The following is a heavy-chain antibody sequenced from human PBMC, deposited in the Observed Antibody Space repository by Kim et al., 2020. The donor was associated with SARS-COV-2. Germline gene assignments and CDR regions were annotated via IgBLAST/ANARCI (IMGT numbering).Heavy chain of an antibody. CDR2: IYYSGST. CDR1: GGSISSYY. CDR3: ARDGSGYDSYYYGMDV. J-gene: IGHJ6*02. Sequence: SETLSLTCTVSGGSISSYYWSWIRQPPGKGLEWIGYIYYSGSTNYNPSLKSRVTISVDTSKNQFSLKLSSVTAADTAVYYCARDGSGYDSYYYGMDVWGQGTTVTVSS. D-gene: IGHD5-12*01. V-gene: IGHV4-59*01.